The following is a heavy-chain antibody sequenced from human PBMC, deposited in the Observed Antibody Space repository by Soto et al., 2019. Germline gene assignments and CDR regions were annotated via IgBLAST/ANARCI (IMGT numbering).Heavy chain of an antibody. CDR1: GGTISTYA. J-gene: IGHJ3*02. CDR2: IIPIFRTP. Sequence: VLLVQSGAEVKQPGSSVKVSCKASGGTISTYAITWVRQAPGQGLEWVGGIIPIFRTPNYAQNLQGRVTITGDESTSTAYMELSNLRSEDTAVYYCARGDGDNNAFDIWGQGTVVTVSS. V-gene: IGHV1-69*12. CDR3: ARGDGDNNAFDI. D-gene: IGHD1-20*01.